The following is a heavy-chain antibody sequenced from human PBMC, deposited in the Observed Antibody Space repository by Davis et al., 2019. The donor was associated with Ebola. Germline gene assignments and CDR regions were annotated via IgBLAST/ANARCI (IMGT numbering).Heavy chain of an antibody. CDR3: ARARVVPAAIPRKNWFDP. Sequence: PSETLSLTCAVYGGSFSGYYWSWIRQPPGKGLEWIGYIYYSGSTNYNPSLKSRVTISVDTSKNQFSLKLSSVTAADTAVYYCARARVVPAAIPRKNWFDPWGQGTLVTVSS. J-gene: IGHJ5*02. CDR1: GGSFSGYY. D-gene: IGHD2-2*02. V-gene: IGHV4-59*01. CDR2: IYYSGST.